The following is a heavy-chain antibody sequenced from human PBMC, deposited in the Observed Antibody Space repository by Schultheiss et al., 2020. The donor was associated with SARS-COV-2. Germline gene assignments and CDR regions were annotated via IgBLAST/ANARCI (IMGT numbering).Heavy chain of an antibody. CDR3: AKPTETYYYGLDV. Sequence: ASVKVSCKASGYTFTSYAMHWVRQAPGQRLEWMGWINAGNGNTKYSQKFQGRVTITRDTSASTAYMELSSLRSEDTAMYYCAKPTETYYYGLDVWGQGTAVTVSS. V-gene: IGHV1-3*01. D-gene: IGHD4-17*01. J-gene: IGHJ6*02. CDR1: GYTFTSYA. CDR2: INAGNGNT.